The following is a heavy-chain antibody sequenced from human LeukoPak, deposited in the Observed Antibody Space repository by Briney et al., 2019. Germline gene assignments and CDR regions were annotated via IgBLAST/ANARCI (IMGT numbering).Heavy chain of an antibody. CDR1: GFTFSSYS. CDR3: ARDFVEQAGYAFDI. Sequence: GRSLRLSCAASGFTFSSYSMHWVRQAPGKGLEWVAVISYDGSNKYYADSVKGRFTISRDNSKNTLYLQMNSLRAEDTAVYSCARDFVEQAGYAFDIWGQGTMVTVSS. D-gene: IGHD3-16*02. V-gene: IGHV3-30-3*01. J-gene: IGHJ3*02. CDR2: ISYDGSNK.